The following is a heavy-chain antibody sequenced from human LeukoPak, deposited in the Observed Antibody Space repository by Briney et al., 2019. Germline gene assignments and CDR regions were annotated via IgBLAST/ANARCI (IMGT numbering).Heavy chain of an antibody. Sequence: GGSLRLSCAASGFTFSSYAMHWVRQAPGKGLECVALISYDGNNKYYADSVKGRFTISRDNSKNTLYLQMNSLKAEDTAVYYCARDSIFDYWGQGTLVTVSS. D-gene: IGHD2/OR15-2a*01. J-gene: IGHJ4*02. CDR1: GFTFSSYA. CDR2: ISYDGNNK. CDR3: ARDSIFDY. V-gene: IGHV3-30-3*01.